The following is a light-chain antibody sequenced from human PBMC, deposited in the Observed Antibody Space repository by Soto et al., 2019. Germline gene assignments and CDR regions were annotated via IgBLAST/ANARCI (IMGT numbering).Light chain of an antibody. CDR1: SSNIGAGYD. J-gene: IGLJ2*01. CDR3: QSYDSSLSGWVV. V-gene: IGLV1-40*01. CDR2: GHT. Sequence: QSVLTQPPSVSWAPGQRVTISCTGSSSNIGAGYDVNWYQQLPGTAPKLLIYGHTDRPSGVPDRFSGSKSGTSASLAITGLQAEDEADYYCQSYDSSLSGWVVFGGGTKLTVL.